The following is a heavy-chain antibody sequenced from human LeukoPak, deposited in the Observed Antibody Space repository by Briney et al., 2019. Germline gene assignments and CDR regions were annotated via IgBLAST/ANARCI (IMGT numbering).Heavy chain of an antibody. CDR3: ARDSPVLLWFWEYPDAFDI. D-gene: IGHD3-10*01. Sequence: SVKVSCKASEATFISYAISWVRQAPGQGLEWWGGIIPIFGTANYAQKFQGRVTITADESTSTAYMELSSLRSEDTAVYYCARDSPVLLWFWEYPDAFDIWGQGTMVTVSS. CDR2: IIPIFGTA. CDR1: EATFISYA. V-gene: IGHV1-69*01. J-gene: IGHJ3*02.